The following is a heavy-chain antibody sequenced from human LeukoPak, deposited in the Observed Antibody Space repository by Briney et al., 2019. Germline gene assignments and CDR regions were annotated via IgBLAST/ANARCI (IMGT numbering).Heavy chain of an antibody. CDR2: IYYSGST. Sequence: SQTLSLTCTVSGGSISSGDYYWSWTRQPPGKGLEWIGYIYYSGSTYYNPSLKSRVTISADTSKNQFSLKLSSVTAADTAVYYCARAVVVPAAIILDPWGQGTLVTVSS. D-gene: IGHD2-2*01. V-gene: IGHV4-30-4*08. CDR1: GGSISSGDYY. J-gene: IGHJ5*02. CDR3: ARAVVVPAAIILDP.